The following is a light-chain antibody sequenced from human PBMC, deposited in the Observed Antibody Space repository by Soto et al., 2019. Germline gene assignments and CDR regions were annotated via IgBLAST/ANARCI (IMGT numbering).Light chain of an antibody. Sequence: QSVLSQPPSASGTTGLTTAISCSGGSSNIGSHTVNWYQQLPGTAPRLLIYSNTQRPSGVPDRFSGSKSGTSASLAISGLQSEYEGNYYCAAWDDSLNGVFFGGGTKFTVL. CDR2: SNT. V-gene: IGLV1-44*01. CDR1: SSNIGSHT. J-gene: IGLJ2*01. CDR3: AAWDDSLNGVF.